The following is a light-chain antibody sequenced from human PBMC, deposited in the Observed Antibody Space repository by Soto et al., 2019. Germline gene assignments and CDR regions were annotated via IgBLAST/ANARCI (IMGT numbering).Light chain of an antibody. CDR2: DVS. CDR1: SSDVGGYNY. Sequence: QSVLTQSASVSGSPGQSITISCTGTSSDVGGYNYVSWYQQHPGKAPKLIIYDVSNRPSGVSPRFSGSKSGNTASLTISGLHAEDEADYSCSSYTSTNSWVFGGGTKLTVL. J-gene: IGLJ3*02. CDR3: SSYTSTNSWV. V-gene: IGLV2-14*01.